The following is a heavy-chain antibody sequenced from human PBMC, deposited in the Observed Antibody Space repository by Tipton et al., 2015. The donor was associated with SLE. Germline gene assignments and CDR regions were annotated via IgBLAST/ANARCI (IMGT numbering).Heavy chain of an antibody. V-gene: IGHV4-39*07. D-gene: IGHD5-24*01. CDR3: ARDAGLVGTGATPLGY. CDR2: VYYDGTT. CDR1: GDSITRSSFY. J-gene: IGHJ4*02. Sequence: TLSLTCTVSGDSITRSSFYWGWIRQPPGKGLEWIGSVYYDGTTYYNPSLKSRVTISLDTSKNQFSLKVTSMTAADTAVYYCARDAGLVGTGATPLGYWGQGTLVSVSS.